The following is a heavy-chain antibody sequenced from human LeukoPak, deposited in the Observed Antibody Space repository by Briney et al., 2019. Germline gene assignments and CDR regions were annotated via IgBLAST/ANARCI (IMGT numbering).Heavy chain of an antibody. J-gene: IGHJ5*02. CDR2: INHSGST. V-gene: IGHV4-34*01. CDR1: GGSFSGYY. D-gene: IGHD3-10*01. Sequence: SETLSLTCAVYGGSFSGYYWSWIRQPPGKGLEWIGEINHSGSTNYNPSLKSRVTISVDTSKDQFSLKLSSVTAADTAVYYCARRPYGSGRGWFDPWGQGTLVTVSS. CDR3: ARRPYGSGRGWFDP.